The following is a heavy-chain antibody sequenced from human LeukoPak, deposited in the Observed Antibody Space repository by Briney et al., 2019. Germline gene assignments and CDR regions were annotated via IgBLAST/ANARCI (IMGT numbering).Heavy chain of an antibody. V-gene: IGHV4-59*01. D-gene: IGHD3-22*01. J-gene: IGHJ3*02. CDR2: IYYSGST. CDR3: ARDGYYYDSSGAFDI. Sequence: SETVSLTCTVSGGSISSYYWSWIRQPPGKGLEWIGYIYYSGSTNYNPSLKSRVTISVDTSKNQFSLKLSSVTAADTAVYYCARDGYYYDSSGAFDIWGQGTMVTVSS. CDR1: GGSISSYY.